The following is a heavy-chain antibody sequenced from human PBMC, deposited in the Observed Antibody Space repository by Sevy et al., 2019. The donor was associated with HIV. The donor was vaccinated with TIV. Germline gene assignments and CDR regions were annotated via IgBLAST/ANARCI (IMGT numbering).Heavy chain of an antibody. D-gene: IGHD3-3*01. V-gene: IGHV3-53*01. Sequence: GGFLRLSCAASGFTVSSNYMSWVRQAPGKGLEWVSVIYSGGSTYYADSVKGRFTISRDNSKNTLYLQMNSLRAEDTAVYYCARDAFWSGYLNYYGMDVWGQGTTVTVSS. CDR3: ARDAFWSGYLNYYGMDV. CDR1: GFTVSSNY. J-gene: IGHJ6*02. CDR2: IYSGGST.